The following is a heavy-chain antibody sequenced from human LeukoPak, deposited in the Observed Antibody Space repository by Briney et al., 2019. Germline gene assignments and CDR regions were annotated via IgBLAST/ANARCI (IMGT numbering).Heavy chain of an antibody. CDR3: AKDISGTYLAALDY. D-gene: IGHD1-26*01. CDR1: GFSFDDYA. Sequence: GGPLRLSCAASGFSFDDYAMHWVRQAPGKGLEWVSGISWNSDTIGYADSVKGRFTISRDNAKNSLYLQMNSLRAEDTALYYCAKDISGTYLAALDYWGQGTLVTVSS. CDR2: ISWNSDTI. V-gene: IGHV3-9*01. J-gene: IGHJ4*02.